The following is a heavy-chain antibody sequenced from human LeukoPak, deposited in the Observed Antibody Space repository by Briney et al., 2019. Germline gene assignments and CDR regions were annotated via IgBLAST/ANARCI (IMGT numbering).Heavy chain of an antibody. CDR2: INPNSGGT. D-gene: IGHD1-26*01. Sequence: GASVKVSCKASGYTFTGYYMHWVRQAPGQGLEWMGWINPNSGGTNYAQKFQGRVTMTRDTSISTAYMELSRLRSDDTAVYYCARVRSGSFQYLDYWGQGTLVTVSS. CDR1: GYTFTGYY. CDR3: ARVRSGSFQYLDY. V-gene: IGHV1-2*02. J-gene: IGHJ4*02.